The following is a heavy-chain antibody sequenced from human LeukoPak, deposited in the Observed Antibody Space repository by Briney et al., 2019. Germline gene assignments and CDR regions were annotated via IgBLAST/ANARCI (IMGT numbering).Heavy chain of an antibody. CDR3: ARDYGIAAAGGFDY. CDR1: DGSISSSSYY. Sequence: SETLSLTCTVSDGSISSSSYYWGWIRQPPGKGLEWIGSIYYSGSTYYNPSLKSRVTISVDTSKNQFSLKLSSVTAADTAVYYCARDYGIAAAGGFDYWGQGTLVTVSS. V-gene: IGHV4-39*07. D-gene: IGHD6-13*01. J-gene: IGHJ4*02. CDR2: IYYSGST.